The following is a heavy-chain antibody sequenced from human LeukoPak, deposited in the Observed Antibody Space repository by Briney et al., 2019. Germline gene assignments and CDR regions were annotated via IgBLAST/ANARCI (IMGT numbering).Heavy chain of an antibody. V-gene: IGHV1-2*02. CDR3: ARDGEGIDY. Sequence: ASVKVSCKASGGTFSSYAISWVRQAPGQELEWMGWINPNSGGTNYAQKFQGRVTMTRDTSISTAYMELSRLRSDDTAVYYCARDGEGIDYWGQGTLVTVSS. D-gene: IGHD3-10*01. J-gene: IGHJ4*02. CDR2: INPNSGGT. CDR1: GGTFSSYA.